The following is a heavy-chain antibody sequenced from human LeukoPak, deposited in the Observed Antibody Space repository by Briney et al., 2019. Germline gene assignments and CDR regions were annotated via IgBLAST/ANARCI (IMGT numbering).Heavy chain of an antibody. V-gene: IGHV1-69*13. CDR1: GGTFSSYA. CDR2: IIPIFGAA. J-gene: IGHJ4*02. Sequence: SVKVSCKASGGTFSSYAINWVRQAPGQGLEWMGGIIPIFGAANYAQKFQGRVTITADESTSTAYMELSSLRSEDTAVYYCAQGIVAKARYYFDYWGQGTLVTVSS. CDR3: AQGIVAKARYYFDY. D-gene: IGHD5-12*01.